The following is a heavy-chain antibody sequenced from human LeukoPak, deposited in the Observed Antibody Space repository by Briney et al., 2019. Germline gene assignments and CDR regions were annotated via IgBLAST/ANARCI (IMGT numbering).Heavy chain of an antibody. V-gene: IGHV3-48*01. J-gene: IGHJ4*02. CDR1: GFTFGDHI. CDR2: VSGSGSTV. Sequence: GGSLRLSCAASGFTFGDHIMNWVRQLPGKRLEWVAYVSGSGSTVYYADSVKGRCTVSRDNGKSSLYLQMNSLRVEDTALYYCVRQFASWGQGTLVTVSS. CDR3: VRQFAS.